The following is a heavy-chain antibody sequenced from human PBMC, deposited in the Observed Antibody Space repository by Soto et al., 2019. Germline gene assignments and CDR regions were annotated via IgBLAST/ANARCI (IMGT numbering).Heavy chain of an antibody. CDR2: ISSNGGST. CDR1: GFTFSSYA. D-gene: IGHD5-12*01. J-gene: IGHJ6*03. CDR3: ARETGYSGYDTYGNYYYYMDV. V-gene: IGHV3-64*01. Sequence: GGSLRLSCAASGFTFSSYAMHWVRQAPGKGLEYVSAISSNGGSTYYANSVKGRFTISRDNSKNTLYLQMGSLRAEDMAVYYCARETGYSGYDTYGNYYYYMDVWGKGTTVTVSS.